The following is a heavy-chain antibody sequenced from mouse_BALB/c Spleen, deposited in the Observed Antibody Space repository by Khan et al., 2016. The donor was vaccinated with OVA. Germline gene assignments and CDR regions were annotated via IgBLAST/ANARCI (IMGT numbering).Heavy chain of an antibody. D-gene: IGHD2-3*01. CDR1: NFSLTSYG. Sequence: QVQLKQSGPGLVQPSQSLSITCTVSNFSLTSYGVHWVRQSPGKGLEWLGVIWSGGSTDYNAAFISRLSISKDNTKSQVFFKMNSLQVNYTAIYYCARGNGYCVWYFDVWGAGTTVTVSS. J-gene: IGHJ1*01. CDR3: ARGNGYCVWYFDV. V-gene: IGHV2-2*02. CDR2: IWSGGST.